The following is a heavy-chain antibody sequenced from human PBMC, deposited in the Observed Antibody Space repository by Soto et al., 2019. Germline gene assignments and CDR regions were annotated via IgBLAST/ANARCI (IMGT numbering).Heavy chain of an antibody. CDR2: ISGSGGST. D-gene: IGHD3-3*01. V-gene: IGHV3-23*01. CDR1: GFTFSSYA. Sequence: LRLSCAASGFTFSSYAMRWVRQSPGKGLEWVSAISGSGGSTYYADSVKGRFTISRDNSKNTLYLQMNSLRAEDTAVYYCAKEEPITIFGVVVSRGGMDVWGQGTTVTVSS. J-gene: IGHJ6*02. CDR3: AKEEPITIFGVVVSRGGMDV.